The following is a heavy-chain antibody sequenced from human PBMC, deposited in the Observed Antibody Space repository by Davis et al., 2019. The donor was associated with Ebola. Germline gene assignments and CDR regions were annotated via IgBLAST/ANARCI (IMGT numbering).Heavy chain of an antibody. V-gene: IGHV1-69*04. D-gene: IGHD5-18*01. J-gene: IGHJ4*02. CDR2: IIPILGIA. CDR3: ARESELWPPYFDY. CDR1: GGTFSSYA. Sequence: AASVKVSCKASGGTFSSYAISWVRQAPGQGLEWMGRIIPILGIANYAQKFQGRVTITADKPTSTAYMELSRLRSEDTAVYYCARESELWPPYFDYWGQGTLVTVSS.